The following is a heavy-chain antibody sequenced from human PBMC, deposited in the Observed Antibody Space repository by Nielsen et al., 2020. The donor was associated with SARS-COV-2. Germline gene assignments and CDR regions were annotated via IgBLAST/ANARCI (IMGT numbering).Heavy chain of an antibody. D-gene: IGHD1-26*01. Sequence: GGSLRLSCTASGFTLSTYGMHWVRQAPGKGLEWVAVISYDGRNQYYTDSVKGRFTISRDNSKNLLYLQMNSLSPDDRALYYCARDREGTYSGQDFWGQGTLVAVSS. V-gene: IGHV3-30*19. J-gene: IGHJ4*02. CDR3: ARDREGTYSGQDF. CDR1: GFTLSTYG. CDR2: ISYDGRNQ.